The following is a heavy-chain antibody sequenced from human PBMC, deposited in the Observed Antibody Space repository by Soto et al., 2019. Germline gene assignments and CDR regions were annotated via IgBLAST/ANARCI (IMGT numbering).Heavy chain of an antibody. CDR3: ARGWGGHCAGGKCNRWLDP. CDR1: RGAGTSSD. CDR2: MIPNSGDT. J-gene: IGHJ5*02. Sequence: KRSWGTCRGAGTSSDRIWVGQATGQGIEWMGWMIPNSGDTVYAQKFQGRVTLTRDTSISTAYMELSSLRYDDTAVYYCARGWGGHCAGGKCNRWLDPWGQRTPVTVSS. D-gene: IGHD2-21*01. V-gene: IGHV1-8*02.